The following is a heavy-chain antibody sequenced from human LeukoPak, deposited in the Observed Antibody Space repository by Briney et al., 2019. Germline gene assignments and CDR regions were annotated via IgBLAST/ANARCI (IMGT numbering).Heavy chain of an antibody. V-gene: IGHV3-23*01. CDR2: ISTSGGST. CDR3: AIMHRYYDSSGYWVQ. CDR1: GFTFSSYA. Sequence: GGSLRLSCAASGFTFSSYAMSWVRQAPGKGLEWVSGISTSGGSTSYADSVKGRFTISRDNPRNTLYMQMNSLRAEDTAVYYCAIMHRYYDSSGYWVQWGQGTLVTVSS. J-gene: IGHJ4*02. D-gene: IGHD3-22*01.